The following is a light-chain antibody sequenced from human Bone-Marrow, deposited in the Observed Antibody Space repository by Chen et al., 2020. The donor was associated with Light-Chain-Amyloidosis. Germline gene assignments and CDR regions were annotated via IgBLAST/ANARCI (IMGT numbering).Light chain of an antibody. CDR3: QSYDSSLSGWV. V-gene: IGLV1-40*01. CDR1: SSNIGAGYD. CDR2: GNS. Sequence: QSVLTRPPSVSGAPGQRVTISCPGSSSNIGAGYDVHWYQQLPGTAPKLLIYGNSNRPSGVPDRFSGSKSGTSASLAITGLQAEDEADYYCQSYDSSLSGWVFGGGTKLTVL. J-gene: IGLJ3*02.